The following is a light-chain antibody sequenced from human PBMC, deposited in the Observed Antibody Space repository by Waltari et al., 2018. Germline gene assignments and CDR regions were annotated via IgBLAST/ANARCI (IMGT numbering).Light chain of an antibody. CDR3: QQLKSYPIT. CDR2: AAS. Sequence: TQLTQSPSSLAASVGDRVTISCRTSQVILGYLAWYQQKPGKAPKLLIYAASTLQSGVPSRFSGSGSGMDFNSTISSLQPEEFATYYCQQLKSYPITFGGGTKVEIK. V-gene: IGKV1-9*01. J-gene: IGKJ4*01. CDR1: QVILGY.